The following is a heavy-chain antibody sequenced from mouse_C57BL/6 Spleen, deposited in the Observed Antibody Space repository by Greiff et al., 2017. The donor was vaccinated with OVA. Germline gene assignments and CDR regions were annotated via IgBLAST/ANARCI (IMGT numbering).Heavy chain of an antibody. CDR1: GYTFTDYY. V-gene: IGHV1-19*01. D-gene: IGHD1-1*01. J-gene: IGHJ2*01. CDR2: INPYNGGT. Sequence: EVQLQQSGPVLVKPGASVKMSCKASGYTFTDYYMNWVKQSHGKSLEWIGVINPYNGGTSYNQKFKGKATLTVDKSSSTAYMELNSLTSEDSAVYYCARESITTVGASDDWGQGTTLTVSS. CDR3: ARESITTVGASDD.